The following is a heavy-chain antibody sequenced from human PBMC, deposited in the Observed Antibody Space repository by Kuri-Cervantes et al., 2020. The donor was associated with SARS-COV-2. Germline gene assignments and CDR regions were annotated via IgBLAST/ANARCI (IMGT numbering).Heavy chain of an antibody. CDR3: AKDLGSGWYYYGMDV. J-gene: IGHJ6*01. V-gene: IGHV3-53*05. CDR2: IYSGGRT. CDR1: GFTVSSNY. D-gene: IGHD6-19*01. Sequence: GESLKISCATSGFTVSSNYMRWVRQAPGKGLEWVSVIYSGGRTYYADSVKGRFTISRDNSKNTLYLQMNSLRAEDTAVYYCAKDLGSGWYYYGMDVWGQGTTVTVDS.